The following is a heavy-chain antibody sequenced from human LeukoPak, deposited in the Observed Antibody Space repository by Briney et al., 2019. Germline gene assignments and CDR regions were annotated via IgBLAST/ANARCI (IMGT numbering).Heavy chain of an antibody. V-gene: IGHV4-59*11. CDR3: AGIVPYDYGYTDH. CDR1: GGSSSSHY. J-gene: IGHJ4*02. CDR2: VYYSGNT. D-gene: IGHD5-18*01. Sequence: SETLSLTCTVSGGSSSSHYWSWIRQPPGKGLEWIGYVYYSGNTNYNPSLKSRVSISLDTSKNQFSLNLNSVTAADTAVYYCAGIVPYDYGYTDHWGQGTLVTVSS.